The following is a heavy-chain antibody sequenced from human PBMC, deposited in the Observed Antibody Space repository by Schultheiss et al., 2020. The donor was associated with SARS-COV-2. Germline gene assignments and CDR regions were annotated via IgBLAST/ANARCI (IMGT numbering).Heavy chain of an antibody. V-gene: IGHV3-21*01. D-gene: IGHD3-10*01. CDR2: ISSSSSSI. J-gene: IGHJ4*02. CDR1: GFTFSYYN. Sequence: GGSLRLSCAASGFTFSYYNINWVRQAPGKGLEWVSSISSSSSSIYYADSVKGRFTISMDNAKNSLYLQMNSLRAEDTAVYYCARDPTYYYGSGSYHDYWGQGTLVTVSS. CDR3: ARDPTYYYGSGSYHDY.